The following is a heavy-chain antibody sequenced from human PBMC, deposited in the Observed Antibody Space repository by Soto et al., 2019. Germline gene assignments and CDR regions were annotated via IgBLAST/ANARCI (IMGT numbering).Heavy chain of an antibody. J-gene: IGHJ4*02. D-gene: IGHD3-3*01. CDR2: ISGSGGST. CDR3: AKDGQTFYYDFWSGYYKPIPYFDY. CDR1: GFTFSSYA. Sequence: GGSLRLSCAASGFTFSSYAMSWVRQAPGKGLEWVSAISGSGGSTYYADSVKGRFTISRDNSKNTLYLQMNSLRAEDTAVYYCAKDGQTFYYDFWSGYYKPIPYFDYWGQGTLVTVSS. V-gene: IGHV3-23*01.